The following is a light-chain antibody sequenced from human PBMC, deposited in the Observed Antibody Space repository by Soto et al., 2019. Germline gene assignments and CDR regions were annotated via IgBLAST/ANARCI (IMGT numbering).Light chain of an antibody. V-gene: IGLV2-14*01. CDR1: SSDVGGYDF. Sequence: QSVLTQAASVSGSPGQSITIACTGSSSDVGGYDFVSWYQQHPGKAPKLMIYEVSHRPSGVSYRFSGSKSGNTASLTISGLQAEDEADYYCSSYTSNSTPVFGTGTKVTVL. J-gene: IGLJ1*01. CDR2: EVS. CDR3: SSYTSNSTPV.